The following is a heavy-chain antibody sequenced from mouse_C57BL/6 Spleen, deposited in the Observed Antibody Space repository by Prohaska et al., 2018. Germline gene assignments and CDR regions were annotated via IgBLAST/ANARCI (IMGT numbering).Heavy chain of an antibody. V-gene: IGHV1-81*01. CDR1: GYTFTSYG. CDR3: ARLDYAMDY. J-gene: IGHJ4*01. CDR2: IYPRSGNT. Sequence: SVKLSCKASGYTFTSYGISWVKQRTGQGLEWIGEIYPRSGNTYYNEKFEGKATLTADKSSSTAYMELRSLTSEDSAVYFCARLDYAMDYWGQGTSVTVSS.